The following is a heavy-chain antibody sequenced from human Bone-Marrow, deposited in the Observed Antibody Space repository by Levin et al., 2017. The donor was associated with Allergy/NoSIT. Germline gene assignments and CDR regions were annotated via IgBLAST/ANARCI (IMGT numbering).Heavy chain of an antibody. Sequence: GGSLRLSCVASGFTFSNYGLHWVRQAPGKGLEWVALIWCDGGNQYHGDSVKGRFTISRDDSKNTLYLQMNSLRADDTAVYYCARGVAFRTYYYYGLDVWGQGTTVTVSS. CDR3: ARGVAFRTYYYYGLDV. J-gene: IGHJ6*02. V-gene: IGHV3-33*01. CDR1: GFTFSNYG. CDR2: IWCDGGNQ. D-gene: IGHD5-12*01.